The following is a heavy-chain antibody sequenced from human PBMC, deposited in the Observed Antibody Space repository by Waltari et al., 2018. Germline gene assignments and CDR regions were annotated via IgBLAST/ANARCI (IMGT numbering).Heavy chain of an antibody. J-gene: IGHJ6*02. CDR2: IYYSGSP. V-gene: IGHV4-39*01. CDR1: GGSISSSSYY. CDR3: ARHFSLKWFGELLSGMDV. D-gene: IGHD3-10*01. Sequence: QLQLQESGPGLVKPSETLSLTCTVSGGSISSSSYYWGWIRQPPGKGLEWIGMIYYSGSPYYNPSHKSQVTISVDTSKNQFSLKLSSVTAADTAVYYCARHFSLKWFGELLSGMDVWGQGTTVTVSS.